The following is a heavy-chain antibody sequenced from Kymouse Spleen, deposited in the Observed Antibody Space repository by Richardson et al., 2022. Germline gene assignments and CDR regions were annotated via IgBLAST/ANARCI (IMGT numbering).Heavy chain of an antibody. CDR3: ARESPGLLMITGTTIYYGMDV. D-gene: IGHD1-7*01. CDR2: IYHSGST. V-gene: IGHV4-4*02. CDR1: GGSISSSNW. Sequence: QVQLQESGPGLVKPSGTLSLTCAVSGGSISSSNWWSWVRQPPGKGLEWIGEIYHSGSTNYNPSLKSRVTISVDKSKNQFSLKLSSVTAADTAVYYCARESPGLLMITGTTIYYGMDVWGQGTTVTVSS. J-gene: IGHJ6*02.